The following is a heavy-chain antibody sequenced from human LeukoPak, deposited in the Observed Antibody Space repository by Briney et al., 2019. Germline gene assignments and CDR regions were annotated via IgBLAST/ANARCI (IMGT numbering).Heavy chain of an antibody. V-gene: IGHV1-69*13. CDR1: GGTFSSYA. Sequence: SVKVSCMASGGTFSSYAISWVRQAPGQGLEWMGGIIPIFGTANYAQKFQGRVTITADESTSTAYMELSSLRSEDTAVYYCARGGYSYYYYFDYWGQGTLVTVSS. J-gene: IGHJ4*02. CDR2: IIPIFGTA. CDR3: ARGGYSYYYYFDY. D-gene: IGHD5-18*01.